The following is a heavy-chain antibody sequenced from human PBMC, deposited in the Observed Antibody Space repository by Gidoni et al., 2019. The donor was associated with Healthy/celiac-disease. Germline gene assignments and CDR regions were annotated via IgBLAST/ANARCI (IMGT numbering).Heavy chain of an antibody. CDR3: ARRLAAAGYY. V-gene: IGHV3-21*01. J-gene: IGHJ4*02. D-gene: IGHD6-13*01. CDR1: GFTFSSDS. Sequence: EVQLVESGGGLVKPGGSLRLSCAASGFTFSSDSMNWVRQAPGKGMEWVSSISRSSSYIYYADSVKGRFTISRDNAKNSLYLQMNSLRAEDTAVYYCARRLAAAGYYWGQGTLVTVSS. CDR2: ISRSSSYI.